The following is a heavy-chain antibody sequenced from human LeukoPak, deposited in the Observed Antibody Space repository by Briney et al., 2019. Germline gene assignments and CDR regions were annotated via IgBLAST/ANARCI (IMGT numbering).Heavy chain of an antibody. D-gene: IGHD3-9*01. Sequence: ASVKVSCKASGYTFTSYYIHWVRQAPGQGLEWMGIINPSGGSTSYAQKFQGRVTMTRDTSTSTVYMELSSLRSEDTAVYYCARALTGYPYFDYWGQGTLVTVSS. J-gene: IGHJ4*02. CDR2: INPSGGST. V-gene: IGHV1-46*01. CDR1: GYTFTSYY. CDR3: ARALTGYPYFDY.